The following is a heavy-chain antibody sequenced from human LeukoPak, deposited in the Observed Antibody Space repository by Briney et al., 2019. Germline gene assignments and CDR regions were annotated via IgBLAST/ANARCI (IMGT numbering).Heavy chain of an antibody. CDR1: GFTFGEYA. CDR3: SRDRLFWSTLRDY. V-gene: IGHV3-49*03. J-gene: IGHJ4*02. D-gene: IGHD3-3*01. CDR2: IRSKAYGGTT. Sequence: GGSLRLSCTASGFTFGEYAMSWFRQAPGKGLEWVGFIRSKAYGGTTEYAASVKGRFTISRDDSKSIAYLHMNSLKTEDTAVYYCSRDRLFWSTLRDYWGQGILVTVSS.